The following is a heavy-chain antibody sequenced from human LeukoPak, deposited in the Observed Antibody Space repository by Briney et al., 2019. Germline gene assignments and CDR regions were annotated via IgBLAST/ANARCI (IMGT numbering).Heavy chain of an antibody. D-gene: IGHD3-16*02. J-gene: IGHJ4*02. CDR1: GLTFRSYA. V-gene: IGHV3-23*01. CDR2: ISGSGGST. CDR3: ASDYVWGSYRSDY. Sequence: PGGSLRLSCAASGLTFRSYAMSWVRQAPGKGLEWVSAISGSGGSTYYADSVKGRFTISRDNSKNTLYLQMNSLRAEDTAVYYCASDYVWGSYRSDYWGQGTLVTVSS.